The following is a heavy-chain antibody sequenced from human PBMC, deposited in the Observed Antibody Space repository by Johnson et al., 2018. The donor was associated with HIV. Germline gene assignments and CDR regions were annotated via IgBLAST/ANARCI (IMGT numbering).Heavy chain of an antibody. CDR1: GFTFSDAW. CDR3: ARDAAGIVGGTEGFDM. V-gene: IGHV3-15*01. CDR2: ITTKTDGGTT. Sequence: VQLVESGGGLVKPGGSLRLSCAASGFTFSDAWLTWVRQAPGKGLEWVGCITTKTDGGTTDYAAPVKGRFTISRDNSKNTLYVQMNSLRAEDTAVNYCARDAAGIVGGTEGFDMWGQGTMVTVSS. J-gene: IGHJ3*02. D-gene: IGHD1-26*01.